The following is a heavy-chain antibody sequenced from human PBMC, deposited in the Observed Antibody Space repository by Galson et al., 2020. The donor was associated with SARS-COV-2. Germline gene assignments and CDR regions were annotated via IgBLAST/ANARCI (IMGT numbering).Heavy chain of an antibody. J-gene: IGHJ4*02. V-gene: IGHV4-59*08. Sequence: SETLSLTCTVSGGSISSYYWSWIRQPPGKGLEWIGYIYYSGSTNYNPSLKSRVTISVDTSKNQFSLKLSSVTAADTAVYYCAVAVIYGDSGFDYWGQGTLVTVSS. CDR3: AVAVIYGDSGFDY. D-gene: IGHD4-17*01. CDR1: GGSISSYY. CDR2: IYYSGST.